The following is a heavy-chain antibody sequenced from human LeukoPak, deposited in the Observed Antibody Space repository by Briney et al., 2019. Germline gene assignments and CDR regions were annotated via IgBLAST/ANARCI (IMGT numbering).Heavy chain of an antibody. J-gene: IGHJ3*02. Sequence: GGSLRLSCAASGFIFSSYWMTWVRQAPGKGLEWVANIKQDGSEQYYVDSVRGRFTISRDNAKNSLYLQMNSLRAEDTAVYYCARGHIVVVTAAFDIWGQGTMVTVSS. CDR3: ARGHIVVVTAAFDI. CDR1: GFIFSSYW. CDR2: IKQDGSEQ. V-gene: IGHV3-7*01. D-gene: IGHD2-21*02.